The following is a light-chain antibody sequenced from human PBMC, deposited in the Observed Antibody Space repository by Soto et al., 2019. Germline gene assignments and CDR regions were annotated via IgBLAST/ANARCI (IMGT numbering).Light chain of an antibody. J-gene: IGKJ1*01. CDR1: QTIGSW. CDR2: DDS. Sequence: DIQMTQPPSTLSASVGDRVTVTCRASQTIGSWLAWYQQKPGRAPKLLIFDDSSLESGVTSRFSGNGSGTEFTLTISGLQPDDFASYYCQQYNSYSGMFGQGTKVDIK. V-gene: IGKV1-5*01. CDR3: QQYNSYSGM.